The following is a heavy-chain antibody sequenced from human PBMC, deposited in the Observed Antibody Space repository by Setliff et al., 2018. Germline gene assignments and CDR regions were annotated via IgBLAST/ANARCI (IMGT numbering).Heavy chain of an antibody. CDR2: MYSSGST. CDR1: GGSLSDYY. J-gene: IGHJ4*02. CDR3: ASHPRVTIFGVVAFDY. D-gene: IGHD3-3*01. Sequence: PSETLSLTCAVYGGSLSDYYWSWIRQPPGKGLEWIGSMYSSGSTYYNPSLKSRVTISVDTSQNQFSLKLSSVTAADTAAYYCASHPRVTIFGVVAFDYWGQGILVTVSS. V-gene: IGHV4-34*01.